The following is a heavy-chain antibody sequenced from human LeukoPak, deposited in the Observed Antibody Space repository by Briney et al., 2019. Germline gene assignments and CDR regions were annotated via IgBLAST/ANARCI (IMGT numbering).Heavy chain of an antibody. CDR1: GFTFSSYA. D-gene: IGHD3-10*01. Sequence: PGGSLILSCAASGFTFSSYAMSWVRQAPGKGLEWVSAISGSGGSTYYADSVKGRFTISRDNSKNTLYLQMNSLRAEDTAVYYCAKASGSGSPPVYYYGMDVWGQGTTVTVSS. CDR2: ISGSGGST. J-gene: IGHJ6*02. V-gene: IGHV3-23*01. CDR3: AKASGSGSPPVYYYGMDV.